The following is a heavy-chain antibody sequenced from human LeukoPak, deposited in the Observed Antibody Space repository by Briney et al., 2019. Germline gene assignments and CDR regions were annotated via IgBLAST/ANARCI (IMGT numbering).Heavy chain of an antibody. CDR2: INPNSGGT. Sequence: ASVKVSCTASGYTFTGYYMHWVRQALGQGLEWMGWINPNSGGTNYAQKFQGRVTMTRDTSISIVYMELSRLRSDDTAVYYCARGGLPSEFRGWYFDLWGRGTLVTVSS. CDR1: GYTFTGYY. D-gene: IGHD4-11*01. V-gene: IGHV1-2*02. CDR3: ARGGLPSEFRGWYFDL. J-gene: IGHJ2*01.